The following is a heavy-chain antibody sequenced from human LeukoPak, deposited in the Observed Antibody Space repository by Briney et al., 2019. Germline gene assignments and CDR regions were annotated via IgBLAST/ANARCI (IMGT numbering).Heavy chain of an antibody. D-gene: IGHD2-8*01. CDR1: GYTFTSYY. CDR3: ARGNHNDGY. V-gene: IGHV1-46*01. J-gene: IGHJ4*02. Sequence: GASVKVSCKASGYTFTSYYMHWVRQAPGQGLEWMGIINPSGGSTTYAQKFQGRVTITADESTSTAYMELSSLRSEDTAVYYCARGNHNDGYWGQGTLVTVSS. CDR2: INPSGGST.